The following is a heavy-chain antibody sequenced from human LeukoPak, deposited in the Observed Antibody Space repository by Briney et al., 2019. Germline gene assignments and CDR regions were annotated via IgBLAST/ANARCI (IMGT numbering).Heavy chain of an antibody. J-gene: IGHJ5*02. Sequence: GGSLRLSCAASGFTFDDYGMSWVRQAPGKGLEWISGINRNGDSANYADSVKGRFTISRDNAKNSLYLQMNSLRAEDTAVYYCARIPNSANFPNWFDPWGQGTLVTVSS. CDR3: ARIPNSANFPNWFDP. CDR2: INRNGDSA. D-gene: IGHD4/OR15-4a*01. CDR1: GFTFDDYG. V-gene: IGHV3-20*04.